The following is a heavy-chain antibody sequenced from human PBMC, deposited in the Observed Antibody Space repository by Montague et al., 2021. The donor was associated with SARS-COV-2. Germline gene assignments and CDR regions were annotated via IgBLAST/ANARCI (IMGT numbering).Heavy chain of an antibody. CDR2: IDWDDDK. CDR1: GFSLSTSGMC. CDR3: AQTHYDILPGYYYDMDV. J-gene: IGHJ6*02. V-gene: IGHV2-70*11. Sequence: PALVKPTQTLTLTCTFSGFSLSTSGMCVSWIRQPPGKALEWLARIDWDDDKYYSTSLKTRLTISKDTSKNQVVLTMTNMDPVDTATYYCAQTHYDILPGYYYDMDVWGQGTTVTVSS. D-gene: IGHD3-9*01.